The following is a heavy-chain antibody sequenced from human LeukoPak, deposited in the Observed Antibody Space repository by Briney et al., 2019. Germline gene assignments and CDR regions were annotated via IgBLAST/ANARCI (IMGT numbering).Heavy chain of an antibody. CDR1: GFTFSNYG. Sequence: GGSLRLSCAASGFTFSNYGMHWVRQAPGKGLEWVALISYDGSYKYYADSVKGRFTISRDNSKNTLYLQMNSLRAEDTAVYYCARDSYGMDVWGQGTTVTVSS. CDR2: ISYDGSYK. J-gene: IGHJ6*02. CDR3: ARDSYGMDV. V-gene: IGHV3-30*03.